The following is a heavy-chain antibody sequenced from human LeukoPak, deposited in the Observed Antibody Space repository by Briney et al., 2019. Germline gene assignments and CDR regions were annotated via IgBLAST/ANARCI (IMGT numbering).Heavy chain of an antibody. CDR1: GFTFSSYA. J-gene: IGHJ4*02. Sequence: PGGSLRLSCAASGFTFSSYAMSRVRQAPGKGLEWVSAISGSGGSTYYADSVKGRFTISRDNSKNTLYLQMNSLRVEDTALYYCAKEHSVLTMMRGLDSWGQGTLVTVSS. V-gene: IGHV3-23*01. CDR3: AKEHSVLTMMRGLDS. D-gene: IGHD3-22*01. CDR2: ISGSGGST.